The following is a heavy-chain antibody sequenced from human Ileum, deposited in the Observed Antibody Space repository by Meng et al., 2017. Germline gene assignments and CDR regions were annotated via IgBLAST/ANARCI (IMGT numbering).Heavy chain of an antibody. J-gene: IGHJ5*02. CDR3: ARDCSGGGCFDP. D-gene: IGHD2-15*01. V-gene: IGHV1-69*10. CDR2: IIPILNAS. Sequence: QVQLVQFGAEVKYPGSSVTVSCKASGGAFSSSAIGWLRQAPGRGLEWMGGIIPILNASTYAQNFKGRVTLSADMATTTVYMELSSLTSDDTAVYFCARDCSGGGCFDPWGQGTLVTVSS. CDR1: GGAFSSSA.